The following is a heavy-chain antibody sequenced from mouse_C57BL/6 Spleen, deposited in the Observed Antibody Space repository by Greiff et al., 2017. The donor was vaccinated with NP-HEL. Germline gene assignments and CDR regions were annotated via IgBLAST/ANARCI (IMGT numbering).Heavy chain of an antibody. CDR3: ARRYSNYGGGSMDY. J-gene: IGHJ4*01. Sequence: VQLQQPGAELVKPGASVKLSCKASGYTFTSYWMQWVKQRPGQGLEWIGEIDPSDSYTNYNQKFKGKATLTVDTSSSTAYMQLSSLTSEDSAVYYCARRYSNYGGGSMDYWGQGTSVTVSS. CDR2: IDPSDSYT. CDR1: GYTFTSYW. D-gene: IGHD2-5*01. V-gene: IGHV1-50*01.